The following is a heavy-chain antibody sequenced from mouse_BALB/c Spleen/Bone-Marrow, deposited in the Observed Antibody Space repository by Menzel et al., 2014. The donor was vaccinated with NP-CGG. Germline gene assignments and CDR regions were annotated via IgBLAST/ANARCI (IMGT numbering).Heavy chain of an antibody. Sequence: VQLQQSRAELAKPGASVKMSCEASGYTFTNYWMHWVKQRPGQGLEWIGYIDPNTYYTRYNQKFKDKATLTADKSSSTAYLQLSSLTSEDSAVYYCARYWDAYWGQGTLVTVSA. V-gene: IGHV1-7*01. CDR1: GYTFTNYW. CDR2: IDPNTYYT. J-gene: IGHJ3*01. D-gene: IGHD4-1*01. CDR3: ARYWDAY.